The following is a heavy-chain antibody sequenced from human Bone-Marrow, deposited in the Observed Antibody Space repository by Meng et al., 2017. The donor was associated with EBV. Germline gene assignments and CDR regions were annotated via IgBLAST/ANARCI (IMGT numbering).Heavy chain of an antibody. Sequence: VRLQESGPGLVKPSGTLSLNCAVSGASISSNNWWSWVRQPPGKGLEWIGEIYHTGSTNYNPSLKSRVTISVDRSKNQLSLKVRSVTAADTAVYYCARRALAGDVSVYFDYWDQGTLVTVSS. D-gene: IGHD2-21*01. J-gene: IGHJ4*02. CDR1: GASISSNNW. CDR2: IYHTGST. V-gene: IGHV4-4*02. CDR3: ARRALAGDVSVYFDY.